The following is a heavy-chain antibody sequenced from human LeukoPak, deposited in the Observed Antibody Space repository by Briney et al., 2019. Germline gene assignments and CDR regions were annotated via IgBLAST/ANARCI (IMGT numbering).Heavy chain of an antibody. J-gene: IGHJ6*03. CDR2: ISAYNGNT. CDR1: GYTFTSYG. V-gene: IGHV1-18*01. D-gene: IGHD2-2*01. Sequence: ASVKVSCKASGYTFTSYGISWVRQAPGQGLEWMGWISAYNGNTNYAQKLQGRVTMTTDTSTSTAYMELRSLRSDDTAVYYCARDCSSTSCSYYYMDVWGKGTTVNVSS. CDR3: ARDCSSTSCSYYYMDV.